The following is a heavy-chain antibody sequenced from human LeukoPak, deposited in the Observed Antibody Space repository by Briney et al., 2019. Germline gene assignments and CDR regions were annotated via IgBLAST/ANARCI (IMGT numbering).Heavy chain of an antibody. CDR3: ARVGCSGGSCYSMNYGMDV. J-gene: IGHJ6*02. CDR2: ISYDGSNK. CDR1: GFTFSSYA. V-gene: IGHV3-30-3*01. Sequence: GGSLRLSCAASGFTFSSYAMHWVRQAPGKGLEWVAVISYDGSNKYYADSVKGRFTISRDNSKNTLYLQMNSLRAEDTAVYYCARVGCSGGSCYSMNYGMDVWGQGTTVTVSS. D-gene: IGHD2-15*01.